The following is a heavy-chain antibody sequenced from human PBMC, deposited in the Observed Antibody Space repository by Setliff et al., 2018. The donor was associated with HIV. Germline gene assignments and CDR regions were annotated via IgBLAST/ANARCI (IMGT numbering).Heavy chain of an antibody. V-gene: IGHV3-20*04. CDR3: ARDQVANYYGSGIDY. Sequence: GGSLRLSCAASGFKFDDYGMSWVRQGPGKGLEWVAGISWSGSGIGYGDSVKGRFTISRDDDRNFLFLQMNSLRAEDTAVYYCARDQVANYYGSGIDYWGQGTLVTVSS. J-gene: IGHJ4*02. D-gene: IGHD3-10*01. CDR2: ISWSGSGI. CDR1: GFKFDDYG.